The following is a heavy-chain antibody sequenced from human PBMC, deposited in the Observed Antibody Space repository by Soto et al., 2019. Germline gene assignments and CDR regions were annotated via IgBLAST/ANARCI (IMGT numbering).Heavy chain of an antibody. CDR1: GGSISTYF. Sequence: SETLSLTCTVSGGSISTYFWSWLRQPPGKGLEWIGYIHYGGTASHNPSLKSRVTISLDTSKSQFSLKLSSVTAADTAVYYCASSNIAAAGFYYYGMDVWGRGTMVTVSS. D-gene: IGHD6-13*01. J-gene: IGHJ6*02. CDR3: ASSNIAAAGFYYYGMDV. CDR2: IHYGGTA. V-gene: IGHV4-59*01.